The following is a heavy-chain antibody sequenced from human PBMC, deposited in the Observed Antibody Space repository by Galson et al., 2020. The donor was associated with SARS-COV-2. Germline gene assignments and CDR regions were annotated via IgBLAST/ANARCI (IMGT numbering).Heavy chain of an antibody. CDR3: ARAPYYYDSSGFRYGDAFDI. D-gene: IGHD3-22*01. J-gene: IGHJ3*02. V-gene: IGHV4-61*02. Sequence: SETLSLTCTVSGGSISSGSYYWSWIRQPAGKGLEWIGRIYTSGSTNYNPSLKSRVTISVDTSKNQFSLKLSSVTAADTAVYYCARAPYYYDSSGFRYGDAFDIWGQGTMVTVSS. CDR1: GGSISSGSYY. CDR2: IYTSGST.